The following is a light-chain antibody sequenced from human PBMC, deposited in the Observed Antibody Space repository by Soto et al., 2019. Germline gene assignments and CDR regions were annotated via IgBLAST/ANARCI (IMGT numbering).Light chain of an antibody. V-gene: IGLV2-14*01. Sequence: QSVLTQPASVSGSPALSITISCTGTSSDIGAYNYVSWFQQHPGKAPKLIICEVTNRPSGVSNRFSGSKSGNTASLAISGLQAEDEADYYCSSYTGRSGTLYVFGTGTKLTVL. J-gene: IGLJ1*01. CDR2: EVT. CDR1: SSDIGAYNY. CDR3: SSYTGRSGTLYV.